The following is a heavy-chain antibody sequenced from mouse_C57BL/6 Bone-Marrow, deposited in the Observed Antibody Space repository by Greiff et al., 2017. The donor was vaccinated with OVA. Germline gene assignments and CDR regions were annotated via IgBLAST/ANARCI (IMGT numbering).Heavy chain of an antibody. J-gene: IGHJ4*01. CDR3: MRETIRYGMDY. D-gene: IGHD2-4*01. Sequence: DVQLVESGGGLVQPKGSLKLSCAASGFTFNTYAMHWVRQAPGKGLEWVARIRSKSSNYATYYADSVKDRFTISRDDSQSMLYLQRNNQKAEDAAEYCGMRETIRYGMDYWGQGTSVTVSS. CDR1: GFTFNTYA. V-gene: IGHV10-3*01. CDR2: IRSKSSNYAT.